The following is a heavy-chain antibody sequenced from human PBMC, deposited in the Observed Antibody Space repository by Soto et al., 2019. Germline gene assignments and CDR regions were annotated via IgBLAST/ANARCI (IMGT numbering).Heavy chain of an antibody. V-gene: IGHV4-30-2*01. CDR1: GGSISSGGYS. Sequence: PSETLSLTCAVSGGSISSGGYSWSWIRQPPGKGLEWIGYIYHSGSTYYNPSLKSRVTISVDRSKNQFSLKLSSVTAADTAVYYCARGAVETAMLKDGWCEPWGQVTRVIVSS. CDR3: ARGAVETAMLKDGWCEP. J-gene: IGHJ5*02. D-gene: IGHD5-18*01. CDR2: IYHSGST.